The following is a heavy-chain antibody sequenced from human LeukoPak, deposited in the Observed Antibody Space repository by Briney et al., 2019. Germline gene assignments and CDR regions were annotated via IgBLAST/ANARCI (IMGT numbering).Heavy chain of an antibody. CDR3: AREHFAATGTGWFDP. CDR1: GFTFSSYA. Sequence: GGSLRLSCAASGFTFSSYAIHWVRQAPGQGLVWVAVISDDGSSKYYSDSVKGRFTISRDNSKNMLYLHMNSLGTEDTAVYSCAREHFAATGTGWFDPWGQGTLVTVSS. V-gene: IGHV3-30-3*01. D-gene: IGHD6-13*01. CDR2: ISDDGSSK. J-gene: IGHJ5*02.